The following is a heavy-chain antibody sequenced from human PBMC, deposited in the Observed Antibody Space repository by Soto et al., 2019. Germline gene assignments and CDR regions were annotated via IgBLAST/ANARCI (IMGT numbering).Heavy chain of an antibody. Sequence: PSETLSLTCAVYGGSFSGYYWSWIRQPPGKGLEWIGEINHSGSTNYNPSLKSRVTISVDTSKNQFSLKLSSVTAADTAVYYCARVFGITIFGGATGHYYYYGMEVWGQGTTVTGSS. J-gene: IGHJ6*02. V-gene: IGHV4-34*01. CDR1: GGSFSGYY. CDR2: INHSGST. D-gene: IGHD3-3*01. CDR3: ARVFGITIFGGATGHYYYYGMEV.